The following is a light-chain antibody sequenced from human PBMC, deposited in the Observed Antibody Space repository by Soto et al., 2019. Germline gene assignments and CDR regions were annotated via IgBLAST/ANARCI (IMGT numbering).Light chain of an antibody. V-gene: IGKV1-27*01. Sequence: DIQVTQSPSSLSASVGDSDTITYRASQGISNYLAWYQQKPGKVPKLLIYAAATLQSGVPSRFSGSGSGTDFTLTISSLQPEDFATYYCQQYNDAAWMFGPGTKVEIK. CDR3: QQYNDAAWM. CDR1: QGISNY. CDR2: AAA. J-gene: IGKJ1*01.